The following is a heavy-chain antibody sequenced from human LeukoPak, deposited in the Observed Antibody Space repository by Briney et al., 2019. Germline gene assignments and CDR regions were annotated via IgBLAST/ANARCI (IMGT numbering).Heavy chain of an antibody. V-gene: IGHV3-74*01. J-gene: IGHJ3*02. CDR3: ARSRDGTLDI. Sequence: GGSLRLSCVASDFTFAHTCVDWVRQDPGEGRVWVSSINADGSIRNYAESVKGRFPISRDTAKSTVFLQMNSLRVDDTAMYYCARSRDGTLDIWGQGAMVTVSS. CDR2: INADGSIR. CDR1: DFTFAHTC. D-gene: IGHD5-24*01.